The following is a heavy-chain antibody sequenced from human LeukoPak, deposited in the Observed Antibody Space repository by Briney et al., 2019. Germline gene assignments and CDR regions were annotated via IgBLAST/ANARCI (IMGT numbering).Heavy chain of an antibody. CDR3: ARNEWADY. D-gene: IGHD1-26*01. J-gene: IGHJ4*02. V-gene: IGHV3-48*02. CDR1: GFTFSNFA. Sequence: GGSLRLSCAASGFTFSNFAMTWVRQAPGKGPEWVSYISGSSRTIYYADSVRGRFTISRDNAKNSLYLQMNSLRDEDTAVYYCARNEWADYWGQGTLVTVSS. CDR2: ISGSSRTI.